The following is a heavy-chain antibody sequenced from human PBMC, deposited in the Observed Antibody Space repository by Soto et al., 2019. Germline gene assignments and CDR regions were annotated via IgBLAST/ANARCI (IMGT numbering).Heavy chain of an antibody. CDR2: INHSGNN. V-gene: IGHV4-34*01. CDR3: ARGGSNDWQVAFDI. Sequence: LSLTCVVSGGSFSTYHYNWIRQSPGKGLEWIGEINHSGNNNYSPSLKSRVTVSLDTSKNQFSLKLTSVTAADTAVYYCARGGSNDWQVAFDIWGQGTMVTVSS. CDR1: GGSFSTYH. J-gene: IGHJ3*02. D-gene: IGHD3-9*01.